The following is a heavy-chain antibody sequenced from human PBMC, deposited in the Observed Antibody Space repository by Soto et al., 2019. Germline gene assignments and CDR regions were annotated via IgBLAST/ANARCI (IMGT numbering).Heavy chain of an antibody. CDR1: GGTFSSYA. CDR2: INAGNGNT. D-gene: IGHD4-17*01. CDR3: ARDRYADSVGFDP. V-gene: IGHV1-3*01. Sequence: GASVKVSCKASGGTFSSYAMHWVRQAPGQRLEWMGWINAGNGNTKYSQKFQGRVTITRDTSASTAYMELSSLRSEDTAVYYCARDRYADSVGFDPWGQGTLVTVSS. J-gene: IGHJ5*02.